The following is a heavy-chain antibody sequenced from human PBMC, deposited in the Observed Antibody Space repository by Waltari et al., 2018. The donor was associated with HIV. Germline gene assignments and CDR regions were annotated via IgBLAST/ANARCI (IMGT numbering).Heavy chain of an antibody. Sequence: QLVESGGGLVQTGGSLRLSCTASGFRFSRHWMSWVSKAPGKGLEWVANIKEDGSERNYVDSVRGRFTISRDNAKNSVYLQMKSLRVEDTAVYFCARENDFGTIFLNYYYGMDVWGRGTSVTVSS. D-gene: IGHD1-1*01. J-gene: IGHJ6*02. CDR2: IKEDGSER. V-gene: IGHV3-7*01. CDR1: GFRFSRHW. CDR3: ARENDFGTIFLNYYYGMDV.